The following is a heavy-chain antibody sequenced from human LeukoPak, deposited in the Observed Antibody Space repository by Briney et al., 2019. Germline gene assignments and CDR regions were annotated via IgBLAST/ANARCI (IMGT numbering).Heavy chain of an antibody. Sequence: PGGSLRLSCAASGFAFSSYEMHWVRQAPGKGLEWLSYISLRGSTTYYADSVKGRFTISRDDAKTSVFLQMDSLRADDAALYYCARDRGGLAAAGGKVVGVDGMDVWGQGTTVTVSS. D-gene: IGHD6-13*01. V-gene: IGHV3-48*03. CDR2: ISLRGSTT. CDR3: ARDRGGLAAAGGKVVGVDGMDV. CDR1: GFAFSSYE. J-gene: IGHJ6*02.